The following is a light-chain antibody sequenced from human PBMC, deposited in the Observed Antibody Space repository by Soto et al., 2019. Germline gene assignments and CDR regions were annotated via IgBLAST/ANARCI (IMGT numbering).Light chain of an antibody. Sequence: EIVLTQSPGTLSLSPGERATLSCRASQSVSSSYLAWYQQKPGQAPRLLIYGASSRATGIPDRFSGSGSGTDFTLTISRLESEDFAEYYCHQYDSSPLTFGGGTKVEIK. CDR1: QSVSSSY. CDR2: GAS. J-gene: IGKJ4*01. V-gene: IGKV3-20*01. CDR3: HQYDSSPLT.